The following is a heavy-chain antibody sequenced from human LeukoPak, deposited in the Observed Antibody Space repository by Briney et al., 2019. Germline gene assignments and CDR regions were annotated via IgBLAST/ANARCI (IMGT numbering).Heavy chain of an antibody. D-gene: IGHD1-1*01. CDR2: ISSSGRAI. CDR1: GFTFSSYE. V-gene: IGHV3-48*03. J-gene: IGHJ4*02. CDR3: AKSHASIWNVYDY. Sequence: SGGSLRLSCAGSGFTFSSYEMNWVRQAPGKGLEWVSYISSSGRAIYYADSVKGRFTVSRDNAKNSLYLQMNSLRAEDTAVYYCAKSHASIWNVYDYWGQGNLVTVSS.